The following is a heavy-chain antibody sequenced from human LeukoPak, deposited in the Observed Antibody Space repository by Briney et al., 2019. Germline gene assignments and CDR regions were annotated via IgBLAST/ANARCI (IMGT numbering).Heavy chain of an antibody. D-gene: IGHD3-10*01. V-gene: IGHV1-2*02. Sequence: GASVTVSFKASGYTFTVYYMHWVRQAPGRGLEWMGWINPNSGGTNYAQKFQGRVTMTRDTSISTAYMELSRLRSDDTAVYYCARRAGFGELLSLYYMDVWGKGTTVTVSS. CDR3: ARRAGFGELLSLYYMDV. CDR1: GYTFTVYY. CDR2: INPNSGGT. J-gene: IGHJ6*03.